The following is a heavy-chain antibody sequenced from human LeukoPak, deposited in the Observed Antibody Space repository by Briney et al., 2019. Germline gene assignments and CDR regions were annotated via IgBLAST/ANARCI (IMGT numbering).Heavy chain of an antibody. Sequence: ASVKVSCKASGYTFTSYYMHWVRQAPGQGLEWMGIINPSGGSTSYAQKFQGRVTMTRDTTTSTVYMELSSLRSEDTAVYYCARQNTAMADIDYWGQGTLVTVSS. CDR1: GYTFTSYY. CDR3: ARQNTAMADIDY. V-gene: IGHV1-46*01. CDR2: INPSGGST. D-gene: IGHD5-18*01. J-gene: IGHJ4*02.